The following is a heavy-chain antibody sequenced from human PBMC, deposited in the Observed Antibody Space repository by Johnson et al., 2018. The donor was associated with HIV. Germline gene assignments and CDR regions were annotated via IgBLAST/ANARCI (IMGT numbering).Heavy chain of an antibody. CDR2: ISYDGSNK. CDR1: GFTFSSYA. Sequence: QVQLVESGGGLVKPGGSLRLSCAASGFTFSSYAMHWVRQAPAKGLEWVAVISYDGSNKYYADSVKGRFTISRDNSKNTLYLQMNSLRAEDTAVYYCARASALDIWGQGTMVTVSS. V-gene: IGHV3-30-3*01. CDR3: ARASALDI. J-gene: IGHJ3*02.